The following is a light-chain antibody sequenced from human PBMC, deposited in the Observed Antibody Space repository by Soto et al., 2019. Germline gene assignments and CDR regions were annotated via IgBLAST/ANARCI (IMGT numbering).Light chain of an antibody. CDR1: QGISSY. CDR3: QQLLSYPIT. CDR2: AAS. J-gene: IGKJ5*01. Sequence: DIQLTQSPSFLSASLGDRVTITCRASQGISSYLAWYQQKPGKAPKLLIYAASTLQSGVPLRFSGSGSGTSFTLTISSLQPEDFATYYCQQLLSYPITFGQGTRLEI. V-gene: IGKV1-9*01.